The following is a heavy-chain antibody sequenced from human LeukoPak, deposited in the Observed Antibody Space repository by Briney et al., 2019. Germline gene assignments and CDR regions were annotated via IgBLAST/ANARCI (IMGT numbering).Heavy chain of an antibody. CDR3: ARGLYDFWSGYSPYNWFDP. CDR2: IYYSGST. J-gene: IGHJ5*02. Sequence: SETLSLTCTVSGGSISSSDYYWSWIRQPPGKGLEWIGYIYYSGSTYYNPSLKSRVTISVDTSKNQFSLKLSSVTAADTAVYYCARGLYDFWSGYSPYNWFDPWGQGTLVTVSS. CDR1: GGSISSSDYY. D-gene: IGHD3-3*01. V-gene: IGHV4-30-4*08.